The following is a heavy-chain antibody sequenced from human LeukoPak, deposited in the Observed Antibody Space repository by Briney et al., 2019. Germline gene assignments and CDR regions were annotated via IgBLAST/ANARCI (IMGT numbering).Heavy chain of an antibody. CDR3: ARFNDFWSGPDY. D-gene: IGHD3-3*01. Sequence: GGSLRLSCAASGFTLSDYYMSWIRQAPGKGLEWVSYISSSSSYTNYADSVKGRFTISRDNAKNSLYLQMNSLRAEDTAVYYCARFNDFWSGPDYWGQGTLVTVSS. CDR2: ISSSSSYT. J-gene: IGHJ4*02. CDR1: GFTLSDYY. V-gene: IGHV3-11*06.